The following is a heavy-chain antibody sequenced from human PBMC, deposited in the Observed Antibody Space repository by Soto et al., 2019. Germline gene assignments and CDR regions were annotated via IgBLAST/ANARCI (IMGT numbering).Heavy chain of an antibody. Sequence: SETLSLTCTVSGGSVSSGGYYWSWIRQHPGKGLEWIGYISYSGSTYYNPSLKSRPTISVDTSKNQFSLKLSSVTAADTAVYYCASALPSYYYYGMDVWGKGTTVPVSS. CDR1: GGSVSSGGYY. CDR3: ASALPSYYYYGMDV. V-gene: IGHV4-31*03. CDR2: ISYSGST. J-gene: IGHJ6*04.